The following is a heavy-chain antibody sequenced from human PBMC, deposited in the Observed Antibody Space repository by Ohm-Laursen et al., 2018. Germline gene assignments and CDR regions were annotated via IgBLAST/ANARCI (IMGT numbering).Heavy chain of an antibody. CDR2: LRGSGVST. CDR1: GFTFSSYA. D-gene: IGHD5-12*01. Sequence: SLRLSCSASGFTFSSYAMSWVRQAPGKGLEWVSALRGSGVSTYYADSVKGRFTISRDNSKNTLYLQMNSLRAEDTAVYYCARDRSGYDPEDFDYWGQGTLVTVSS. CDR3: ARDRSGYDPEDFDY. J-gene: IGHJ4*02. V-gene: IGHV3-23*01.